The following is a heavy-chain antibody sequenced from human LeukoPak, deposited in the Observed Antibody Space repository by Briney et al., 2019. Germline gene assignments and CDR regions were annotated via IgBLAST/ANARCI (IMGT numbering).Heavy chain of an antibody. V-gene: IGHV3-23*01. CDR3: AKEGDSVVVAAADY. J-gene: IGHJ4*02. D-gene: IGHD2-15*01. CDR2: ISGSGGST. Sequence: GGSLRLSCAASGFTFSSYAMSWVRQAPGKGLEWVSAISGSGGSTYYADSVKGRFTISRDNSKNTLYLQMNTLRAEDTAVYYCAKEGDSVVVAAADYWGQGTLVTVSS. CDR1: GFTFSSYA.